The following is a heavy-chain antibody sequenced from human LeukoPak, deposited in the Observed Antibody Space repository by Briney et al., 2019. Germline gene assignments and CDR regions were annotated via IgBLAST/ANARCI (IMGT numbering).Heavy chain of an antibody. CDR1: GGSIKSSTYY. V-gene: IGHV4-39*07. J-gene: IGHJ6*02. CDR2: IYYSGSI. CDR3: ARDVRGCGGDFDDCEYYYNGMDV. D-gene: IGHD2-21*02. Sequence: PSETLSLTCSVSGGSIKSSTYYWVWIRQAPGKGLEWIRNIYYSGSIYYNPSLNSRVTISVDTSKNQFSLKLSSVTAADTAIYYCARDVRGCGGDFDDCEYYYNGMDVWGQGTTVTVSS.